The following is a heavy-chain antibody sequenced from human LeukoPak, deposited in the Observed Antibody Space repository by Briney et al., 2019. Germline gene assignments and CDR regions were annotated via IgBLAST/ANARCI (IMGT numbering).Heavy chain of an antibody. J-gene: IGHJ6*02. V-gene: IGHV3-11*01. CDR1: GFTFSDYY. CDR2: ISSSGSTI. CDR3: ARDRTPLGYYYDSSGYEGFPYYYYYGMDV. Sequence: GGSLRLSCAASGFTFSDYYMSWTRQAPGKGLEWVSYISSSGSTIYYAHSVTGRFTISRDNAKNSLYLQMNSLRAEDTAVYYCARDRTPLGYYYDSSGYEGFPYYYYYGMDVWGQGTTVTVSS. D-gene: IGHD3-22*01.